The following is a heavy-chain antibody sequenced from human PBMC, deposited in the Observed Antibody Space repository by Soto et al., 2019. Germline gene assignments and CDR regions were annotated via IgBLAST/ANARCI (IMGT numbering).Heavy chain of an antibody. J-gene: IGHJ6*02. CDR3: ARDQEVNYSDYGGSDYYYGMDV. CDR1: GDSISSGGYY. V-gene: IGHV4-31*03. D-gene: IGHD4-17*01. CDR2: IYRSGST. Sequence: ASETLSLTCTVSGDSISSGGYYWSWIRQHPGKGLEWIGYIYRSGSTYYNPSLKSRVIISVDTSKNQFSLKLSSVTAADTAVYYCARDQEVNYSDYGGSDYYYGMDVWGQGTTVTVSS.